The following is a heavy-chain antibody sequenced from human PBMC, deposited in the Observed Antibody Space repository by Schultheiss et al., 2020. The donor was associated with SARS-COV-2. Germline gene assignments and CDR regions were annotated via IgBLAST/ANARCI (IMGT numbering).Heavy chain of an antibody. D-gene: IGHD6-19*01. CDR3: TRDSSGWTHYYYYGMDV. Sequence: SETLSLTCAVSGYSISSGYYWSWIRQPPGKGLEWIGYIYYSGSTNYNPSLKSRVTISVDTSKNQFSLKLSSVTAADTAVYYCTRDSSGWTHYYYYGMDVWGQGTTVTVSS. V-gene: IGHV4-61*01. CDR1: GYSISSGYY. J-gene: IGHJ6*02. CDR2: IYYSGST.